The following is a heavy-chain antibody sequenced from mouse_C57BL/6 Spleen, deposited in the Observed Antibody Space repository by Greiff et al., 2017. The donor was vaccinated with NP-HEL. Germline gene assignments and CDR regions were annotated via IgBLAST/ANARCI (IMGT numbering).Heavy chain of an antibody. CDR1: GYTFTSYW. CDR3: ARGGDYYGSSLDD. Sequence: QVQLKQPGAELVRPGSSVKLSCKASGYTFTSYWMHWVKQRPIQGLEWIGNIDPSDSETHYNQKFKDKATWTVDKSSSTAYMQLSSLTSEDSAVYYCARGGDYYGSSLDDWGQGTTLTVSS. D-gene: IGHD1-1*01. V-gene: IGHV1-52*01. CDR2: IDPSDSET. J-gene: IGHJ2*01.